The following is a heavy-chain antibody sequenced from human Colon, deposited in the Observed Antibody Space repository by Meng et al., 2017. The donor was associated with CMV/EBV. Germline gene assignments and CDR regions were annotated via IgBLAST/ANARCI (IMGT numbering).Heavy chain of an antibody. Sequence: GESLKISCAASGFTFSVYGMHWVRQAPDKGLEWVAFIRFDGSTTYYADSVKGRFTISRDNSKNTVYLQMNSLRFDDTAVYYCAKALTGTTGCSWGQGTPVTVSS. D-gene: IGHD1-7*01. V-gene: IGHV3-30*02. CDR3: AKALTGTTGCS. CDR2: IRFDGSTT. CDR1: GFTFSVYG. J-gene: IGHJ5*02.